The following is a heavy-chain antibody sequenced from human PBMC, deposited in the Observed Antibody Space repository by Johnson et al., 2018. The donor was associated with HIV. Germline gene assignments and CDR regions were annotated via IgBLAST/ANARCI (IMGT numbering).Heavy chain of an antibody. Sequence: VQLVESGGGLVQPGRSLRLSCAASGFTFDDYAMHWVRQAPGKGLAWVSGFSWNSGRIGYVDSVKGRFTISRDNAKNSRYLQMNSLRAEDTAVYYCASFSRPRAYDYALGSDAFDMWGQGTMVTVSS. D-gene: IGHD3-16*01. CDR1: GFTFDDYA. V-gene: IGHV3-9*01. J-gene: IGHJ3*02. CDR2: FSWNSGRI. CDR3: ASFSRPRAYDYALGSDAFDM.